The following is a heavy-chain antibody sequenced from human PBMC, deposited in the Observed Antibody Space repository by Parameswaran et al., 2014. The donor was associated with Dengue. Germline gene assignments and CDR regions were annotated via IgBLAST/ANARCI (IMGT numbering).Heavy chain of an antibody. J-gene: IGHJ4*02. V-gene: IGHV3-33*01. CDR2: IWYDGSNK. Sequence: VRQAPGKGLEWVAVIWYDGSNKYYADSVKGRFTISRDNSKNTLYLQMNSLRAEDTAVYYCAREVPSRNAPYYFDYWGQGTLVTVSS. D-gene: IGHD1-1*01. CDR3: AREVPSRNAPYYFDY.